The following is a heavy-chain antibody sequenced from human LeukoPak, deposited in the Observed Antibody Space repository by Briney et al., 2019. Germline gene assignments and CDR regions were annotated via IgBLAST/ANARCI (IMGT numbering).Heavy chain of an antibody. D-gene: IGHD5-18*01. CDR1: GVSISSYY. V-gene: IGHV4-4*07. CDR3: ARGRYSYGPQNYDYMDV. J-gene: IGHJ6*03. Sequence: SETLSLTCTVSGVSISSYYWSWIRQSAGKGLEWIGRIYTSGSTYYNPYLKSRVNMSVDTSKNQFSLKVSSVTAADTAVYYCARGRYSYGPQNYDYMDVWGKGTTVTISS. CDR2: IYTSGST.